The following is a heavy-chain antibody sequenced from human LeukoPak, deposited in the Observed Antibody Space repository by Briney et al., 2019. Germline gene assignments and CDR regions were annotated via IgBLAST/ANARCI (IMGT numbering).Heavy chain of an antibody. CDR1: GYTFTSYG. V-gene: IGHV1-18*01. D-gene: IGHD2-2*01. CDR3: ARCPLVSSNSCACVDY. CDR2: ISDYNGNT. J-gene: IGHJ4*02. Sequence: ASVKVSCKASGYTFTSYGISWVRQAPGQGLEWMGWISDYNGNTNYAQKVQGRVTMTTDTSTNTAYMELRSLRSDDTAVYYCARCPLVSSNSCACVDYWGQGNLVTVSS.